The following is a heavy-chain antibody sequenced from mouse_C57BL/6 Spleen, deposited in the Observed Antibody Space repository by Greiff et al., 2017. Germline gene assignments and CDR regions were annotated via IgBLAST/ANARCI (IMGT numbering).Heavy chain of an antibody. CDR1: GYSFTDYN. J-gene: IGHJ4*01. CDR3: AKAVYYYGSSYLDYYAMDY. V-gene: IGHV1-39*01. Sequence: VQLQQSGPELVKPGASVKISCKASGYSFTDYNMNWVKQSNGKSLEWIGVINPNYGTTSYNQKFKGKATLTVDQSSSTAYMQLNSLTSADSAVYYCAKAVYYYGSSYLDYYAMDYWGQGTSVTVSS. CDR2: INPNYGTT. D-gene: IGHD1-1*01.